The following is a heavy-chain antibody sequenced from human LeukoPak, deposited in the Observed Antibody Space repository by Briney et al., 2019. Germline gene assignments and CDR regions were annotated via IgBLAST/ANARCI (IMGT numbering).Heavy chain of an antibody. CDR2: ISGGGETT. CDR3: ARDYADYVGYFFFDY. D-gene: IGHD4-17*01. CDR1: GFTFNNYA. V-gene: IGHV3-23*01. Sequence: GGSLRLSCAASGFTFNNYAMNWVRQAPGKGLEWVSSISGGGETTYYADSAKGRFTISRDNSQNTLYLQMNSLRAEGTAVYYCARDYADYVGYFFFDYWGQGTLVTVSS. J-gene: IGHJ4*02.